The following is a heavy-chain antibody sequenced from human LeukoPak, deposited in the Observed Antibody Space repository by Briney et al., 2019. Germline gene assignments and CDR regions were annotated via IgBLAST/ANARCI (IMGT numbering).Heavy chain of an antibody. V-gene: IGHV3-23*01. Sequence: GESLKISCAASGFTFSSYAMTWVRQAPGKGLEWVSVISGSGGSAYYADSVKGRFTISRDNSKNTLYVQMNSLRAEDTAVYYCAKAGDKTMTPGSWGQGTLVTVSS. CDR3: AKAGDKTMTPGS. CDR1: GFTFSSYA. J-gene: IGHJ5*02. D-gene: IGHD4-17*01. CDR2: ISGSGGSA.